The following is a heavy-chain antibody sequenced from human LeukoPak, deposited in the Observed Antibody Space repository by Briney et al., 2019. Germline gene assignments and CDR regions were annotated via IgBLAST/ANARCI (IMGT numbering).Heavy chain of an antibody. V-gene: IGHV3-21*01. CDR2: IGSSSSYI. D-gene: IGHD6-19*01. CDR1: GFTFSSYS. J-gene: IGHJ3*02. CDR3: ARGGWIDAFDI. Sequence: GGSLRFSCAASGFTFSSYSMSWVRQAPGKGLEWVSSIGSSSSYIYYADSVKGRFTISRDNAKNSLYLQMNSLRAEDTAVYYCARGGWIDAFDIWGQGTMVTVSS.